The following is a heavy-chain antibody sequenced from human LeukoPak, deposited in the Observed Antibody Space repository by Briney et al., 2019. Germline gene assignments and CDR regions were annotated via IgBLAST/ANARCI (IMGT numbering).Heavy chain of an antibody. CDR2: ISSSSSYI. J-gene: IGHJ3*02. Sequence: GETLRLSCAASGFTFSSHGMNWVRQAPGKGLEWVSSISSSSSYIYYADSVKGRFTISRDNAKNSLYLQMNSLRAEDTAVYYCARDSEWELRARDAFDIWGQGTMVTVSS. CDR3: ARDSEWELRARDAFDI. V-gene: IGHV3-21*01. D-gene: IGHD1-26*01. CDR1: GFTFSSHG.